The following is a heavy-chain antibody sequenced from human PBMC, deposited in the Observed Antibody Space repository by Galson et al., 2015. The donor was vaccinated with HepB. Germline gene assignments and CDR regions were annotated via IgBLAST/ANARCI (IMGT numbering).Heavy chain of an antibody. D-gene: IGHD1-26*01. V-gene: IGHV3-30*04. CDR2: ISFDGNNK. Sequence: SLRLSCAASGFTFRTYTMHWVRQAPGKGLEWVAIISFDGNNKYYADSVEGRFTISRENSKNTLYLQMNSLRDEDTAVYYCAKSGPSAVDYWGQGTLVTVSS. J-gene: IGHJ4*02. CDR3: AKSGPSAVDY. CDR1: GFTFRTYT.